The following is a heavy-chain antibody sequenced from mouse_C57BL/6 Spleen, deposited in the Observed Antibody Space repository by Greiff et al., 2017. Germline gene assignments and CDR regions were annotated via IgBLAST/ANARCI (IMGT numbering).Heavy chain of an antibody. Sequence: QVQLQQPGAELVRPGSSVKLSCKASGYTFTSYWMHWVKQRPIQGLEWIGNIDPSDSETHYNQKFKDKATLTVDKSSSTAYMQLSSLTSEDSAVYYCARGTYYSNSRAMDYWGQGTSVTVSS. CDR2: IDPSDSET. J-gene: IGHJ4*01. CDR1: GYTFTSYW. D-gene: IGHD2-5*01. CDR3: ARGTYYSNSRAMDY. V-gene: IGHV1-52*01.